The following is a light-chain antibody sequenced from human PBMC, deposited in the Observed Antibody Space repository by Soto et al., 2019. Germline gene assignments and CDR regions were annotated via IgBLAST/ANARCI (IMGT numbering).Light chain of an antibody. J-gene: IGLJ1*01. Sequence: QSVLTQPASVSGSPGQSITISCTGTSSDVGGYNFVSWCQQHPGQAPKVIILEVTKRPSGVSNRFSGSKSGNTASLTISGLQAEDEADYYCSSLTSSITYVFGTGTKVTVL. V-gene: IGLV2-14*01. CDR3: SSLTSSITYV. CDR1: SSDVGGYNF. CDR2: EVT.